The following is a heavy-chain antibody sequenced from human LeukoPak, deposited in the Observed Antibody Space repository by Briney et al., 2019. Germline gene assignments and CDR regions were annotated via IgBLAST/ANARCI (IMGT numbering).Heavy chain of an antibody. Sequence: QAGGSLRLSCAASGFTFSSYWMHWVRQAPGKGLVWVSRINSDGSRTSYADSVKGRFTISRDNAKNTLYLQMNSLRAEDTAVYYCARGRREYSYTRIAVAGGSSDYWGQGTVVTVSS. V-gene: IGHV3-74*01. CDR3: ARGRREYSYTRIAVAGGSSDY. D-gene: IGHD6-19*01. J-gene: IGHJ4*02. CDR2: INSDGSRT. CDR1: GFTFSSYW.